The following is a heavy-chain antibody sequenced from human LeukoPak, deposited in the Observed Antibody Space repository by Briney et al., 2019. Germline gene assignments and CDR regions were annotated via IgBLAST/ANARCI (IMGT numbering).Heavy chain of an antibody. V-gene: IGHV3-21*01. CDR1: GFTFSSYS. CDR2: ISRSSSYI. D-gene: IGHD2-2*01. CDR3: ARGPGYCSSTSCSNNWFDP. Sequence: GGSLRLSCAASGFTFSSYSMNWVRQAPGKGLEWVSSISRSSSYIYYADSVKGRFTISRDNAKNSLYLQMNSLRAEDTAVYYCARGPGYCSSTSCSNNWFDPWGQGTLVTVSS. J-gene: IGHJ5*02.